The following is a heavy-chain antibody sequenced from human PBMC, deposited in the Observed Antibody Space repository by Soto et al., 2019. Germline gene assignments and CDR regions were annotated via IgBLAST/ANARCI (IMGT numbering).Heavy chain of an antibody. Sequence: EVQLVESGGGLVQPGGSLRLSCAASGFTFSSYWMHWVRQAPGKGLVWVSRINSDGSSTSYADSVKGRFTISRDNAKNTLYLQMNSLRAEDTAVYYCASVSGPTRPMDVWGKGTTVTVSS. V-gene: IGHV3-74*01. CDR1: GFTFSSYW. CDR2: INSDGSST. J-gene: IGHJ6*03. CDR3: ASVSGPTRPMDV.